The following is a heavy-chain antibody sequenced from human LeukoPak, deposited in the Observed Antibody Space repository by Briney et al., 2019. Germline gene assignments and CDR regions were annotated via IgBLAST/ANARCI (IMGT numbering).Heavy chain of an antibody. V-gene: IGHV3-20*04. CDR1: GFTFDDHD. CDR3: AKHRRSSSSSRESLFYCMDV. J-gene: IGHJ6*03. CDR2: INWNGGST. Sequence: GGSLRLSCAVFGFTFDDHDMSWVRQAPGKGLEWVSYINWNGGSTDYADSVKGRFTISRDYAKNSLYLQMNSLRVEDSAVYYCAKHRRSSSSSRESLFYCMDVWGKGTTVTVSS. D-gene: IGHD6-6*01.